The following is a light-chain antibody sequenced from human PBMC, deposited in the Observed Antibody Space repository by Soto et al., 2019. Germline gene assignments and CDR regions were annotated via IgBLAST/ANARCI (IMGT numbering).Light chain of an antibody. CDR3: ASRIDTLNDRFVV. J-gene: IGLJ2*01. Sequence: QSVLTQPPSASGTPGQRVTITCSTSGANIGSHPITWYQHIPGTAPKLLIHSNTQRPSGVPDRFSGSRSGTTPSLVISGLQSEDEADYYCASRIDTLNDRFVVFGGGTKLTVL. CDR1: GANIGSHP. CDR2: SNT. V-gene: IGLV1-44*01.